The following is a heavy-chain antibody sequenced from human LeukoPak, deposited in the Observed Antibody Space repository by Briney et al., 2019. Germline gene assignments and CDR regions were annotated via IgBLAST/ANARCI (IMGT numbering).Heavy chain of an antibody. D-gene: IGHD7-27*01. CDR3: AKDGGLWVSAHWGDS. CDR2: VKQDGSEI. Sequence: PGGSLRLSCVVSGFTFGSYWMSWVRQAPGKGLELVASVKQDGSEIYYVDSVKGRFTISRDNAKNSLYLQMNSLRAEDTAVYYCAKDGGLWVSAHWGDSWGRGTLVTVSS. V-gene: IGHV3-7*03. CDR1: GFTFGSYW. J-gene: IGHJ4*02.